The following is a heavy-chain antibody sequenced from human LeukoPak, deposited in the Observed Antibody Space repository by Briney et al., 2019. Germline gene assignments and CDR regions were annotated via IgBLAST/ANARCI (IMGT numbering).Heavy chain of an antibody. D-gene: IGHD5-18*01. V-gene: IGHV3-23*01. J-gene: IGHJ4*02. CDR2: ISGDGTRT. Sequence: PGGSLRLSCAASGFSFSSYAMTWARQAPVKGLEWVSAISGDGTRTYYADSVKGRFTISRDNSKNTLYLQMNSLRAEDTAVYYCARGGGPDTAMEGYWGQGTLVTVSS. CDR1: GFSFSSYA. CDR3: ARGGGPDTAMEGY.